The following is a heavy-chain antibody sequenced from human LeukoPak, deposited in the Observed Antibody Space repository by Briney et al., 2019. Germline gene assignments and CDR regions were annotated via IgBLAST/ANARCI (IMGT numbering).Heavy chain of an antibody. CDR2: MNPNSGNT. CDR1: GYTFTSYD. D-gene: IGHD1-26*01. V-gene: IGHV1-8*01. Sequence: ASVKVSCKASGYTFTSYDINWVRQATGQGLEWMGRMNPNSGNTGYAQKSQGRVTMTRNTSISTAYMELSRLRSDDTAVYYCARALSWDRLGLLTVVYWGQGTLVTVSS. J-gene: IGHJ4*02. CDR3: ARALSWDRLGLLTVVY.